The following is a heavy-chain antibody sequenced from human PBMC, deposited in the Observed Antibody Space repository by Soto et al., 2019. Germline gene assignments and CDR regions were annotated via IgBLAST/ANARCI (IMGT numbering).Heavy chain of an antibody. CDR2: IIPIFGTA. Sequence: QVQLVQSGAEVKKPGSSVKVSCKASGGTFSSYAISWVRQTPGQGLEWMGGIIPIFGTANYAQKFQGRVTITADEYTSTSYMELSSLRSEDTAVYYCAMGGTAGTGDHYNWFDPWGQGTLVTVSS. CDR3: AMGGTAGTGDHYNWFDP. CDR1: GGTFSSYA. D-gene: IGHD6-13*01. J-gene: IGHJ5*02. V-gene: IGHV1-69*01.